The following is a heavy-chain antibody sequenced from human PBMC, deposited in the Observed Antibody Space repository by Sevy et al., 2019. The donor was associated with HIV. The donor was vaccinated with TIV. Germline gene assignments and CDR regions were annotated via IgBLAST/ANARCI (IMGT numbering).Heavy chain of an antibody. Sequence: GGSLRLSCAASGFTFSSYAMHWVRQAPGKGLEWVAVISYDGSNKYYADSVKGRFTISRDNSKNTLYLQMNSLRAEDTAVYYCAREPLRYCSSTSCSYGMDVWGQGTTVTVSS. CDR3: AREPLRYCSSTSCSYGMDV. CDR2: ISYDGSNK. D-gene: IGHD2-2*01. J-gene: IGHJ6*02. V-gene: IGHV3-30*04. CDR1: GFTFSSYA.